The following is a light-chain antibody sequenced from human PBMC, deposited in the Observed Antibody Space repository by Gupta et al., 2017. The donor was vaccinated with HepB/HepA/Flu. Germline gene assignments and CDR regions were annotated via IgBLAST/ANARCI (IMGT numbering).Light chain of an antibody. CDR2: LGS. Sequence: DIVLTQSPLSLHVTPGEPSTIPCRSSQSLLFRNGYNYSYWYLQKPGQSPQLLICLGSNRVDGVPDRCSGSGSGTDFTMEISRVDAEDVGVYYCMQALHTRTFGQGTKVDI. J-gene: IGKJ1*01. V-gene: IGKV2-28*01. CDR3: MQALHTRT. CDR1: QSLLFRNGYNY.